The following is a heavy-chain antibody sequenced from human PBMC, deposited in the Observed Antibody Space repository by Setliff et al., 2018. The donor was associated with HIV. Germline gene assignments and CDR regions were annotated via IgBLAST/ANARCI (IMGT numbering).Heavy chain of an antibody. V-gene: IGHV4-39*01. Sequence: CAVSGGSFTSRGYYWGWIRQPPGKGLEWIGSIFYSGITYYNPSLKSRVTISVDTSKKQFSLNLTSVTAADTAVYYCARSKTFYDFWDGYYTHGAFKIWGLGTMVTVSS. D-gene: IGHD3-3*01. CDR3: ARSKTFYDFWDGYYTHGAFKI. CDR2: IFYSGIT. CDR1: GGSFTSRGYY. J-gene: IGHJ3*02.